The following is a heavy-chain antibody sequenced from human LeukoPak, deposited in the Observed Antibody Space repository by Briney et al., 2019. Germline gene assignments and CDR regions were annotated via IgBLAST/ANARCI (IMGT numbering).Heavy chain of an antibody. Sequence: PGGSLRLSCAASGFTFSSYGMHWVRQAPGKGLEWVAVISYDGSNKYYADSVKGRFTISRDNSKNTLYLQMNSLRAEDTAVYYCARDGPLVVPAAPPVGAFDIWGQGTMVTVSS. D-gene: IGHD2-2*01. CDR1: GFTFSSYG. J-gene: IGHJ3*02. CDR2: ISYDGSNK. V-gene: IGHV3-30*03. CDR3: ARDGPLVVPAAPPVGAFDI.